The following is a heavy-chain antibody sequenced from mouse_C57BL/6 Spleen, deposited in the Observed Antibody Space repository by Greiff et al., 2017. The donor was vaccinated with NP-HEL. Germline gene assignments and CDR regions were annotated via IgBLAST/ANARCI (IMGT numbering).Heavy chain of an antibody. CDR3: AIDYGNFSWFAY. J-gene: IGHJ3*01. D-gene: IGHD2-1*01. Sequence: QVQLQQPGAELVRPGSSVKLSCKASGYTFTSYWMHWVKQRPIQGLEWIGNIDPSDSETHYNQKFKDKATLTVDKSSSTAYMQLSSLTSEDSAVYYCAIDYGNFSWFAYWGQGTLVTVSA. CDR2: IDPSDSET. CDR1: GYTFTSYW. V-gene: IGHV1-52*01.